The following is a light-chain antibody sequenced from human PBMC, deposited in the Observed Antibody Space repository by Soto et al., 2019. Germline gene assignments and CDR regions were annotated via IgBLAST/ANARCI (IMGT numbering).Light chain of an antibody. CDR2: EVS. J-gene: IGLJ1*01. CDR1: SSDIGGYNF. Sequence: QPAPLSCSPGQSITISCTGTSSDIGGYNFVSWYHQHPGKAPKLMIYEVSTRPSGVSDRFSGSKSGNKASLTLSGLPAEDAADYYCSSFRSGTTLFGTGTKVTAL. V-gene: IGLV2-14*01. CDR3: SSFRSGTTL.